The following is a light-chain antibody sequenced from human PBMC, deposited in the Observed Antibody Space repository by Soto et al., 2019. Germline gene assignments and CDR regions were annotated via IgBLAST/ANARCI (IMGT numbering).Light chain of an antibody. Sequence: IQRTESTSSRSAYIGDTVTIACRASQSINRWLAWYQQKPGEAPKLLIYDASSLESGVPSRFSGTGSGTEFPLIISSLQPDDFATYYCQQYGSYWTFGQGTKVDI. CDR1: QSINRW. V-gene: IGKV1-5*01. J-gene: IGKJ1*01. CDR3: QQYGSYWT. CDR2: DAS.